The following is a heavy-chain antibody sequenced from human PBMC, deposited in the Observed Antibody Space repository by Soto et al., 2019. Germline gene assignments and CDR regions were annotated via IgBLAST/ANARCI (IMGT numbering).Heavy chain of an antibody. Sequence: ASVKVSCKASGYTFTGYYMHWVRQAPGQGLEWMGWINPNSGGTNYAQKFQGWVTMTRDTSISTAYMELSRLRSDDTAVYYCARDLLGRGGNDAFDIWGQGTMVTVS. J-gene: IGHJ3*02. V-gene: IGHV1-2*04. CDR1: GYTFTGYY. CDR2: INPNSGGT. CDR3: ARDLLGRGGNDAFDI. D-gene: IGHD7-27*01.